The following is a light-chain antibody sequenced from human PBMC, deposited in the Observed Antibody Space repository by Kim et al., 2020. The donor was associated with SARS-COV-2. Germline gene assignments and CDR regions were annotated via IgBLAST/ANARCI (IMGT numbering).Light chain of an antibody. Sequence: GQRITISGSGSSTNTGSKTVNWYQQFPGTAPKLLYYSNNQRPAGVPDRFSGSQSGTSASLAISGLQSEDESDYCWAAWDDSLNGWVFGGGTQLTVL. V-gene: IGLV1-44*01. CDR3: AAWDDSLNGWV. CDR1: STNTGSKT. CDR2: SNN. J-gene: IGLJ3*02.